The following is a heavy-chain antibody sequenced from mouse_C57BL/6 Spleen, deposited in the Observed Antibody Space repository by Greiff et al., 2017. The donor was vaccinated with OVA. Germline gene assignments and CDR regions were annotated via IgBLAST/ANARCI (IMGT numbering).Heavy chain of an antibody. Sequence: QVQLKQPGAELVMPGASVKLSCKASGYTFTSYWMHWVKQRPGQGLEWIGEIDPSDSYTNYNQKFKGKSTLTVDKSSSTAYMQLSSLTSEDSAVYYCARYPTGTNAMDYWGQGTSVTVSS. D-gene: IGHD4-1*01. CDR1: GYTFTSYW. V-gene: IGHV1-69*01. CDR3: ARYPTGTNAMDY. CDR2: IDPSDSYT. J-gene: IGHJ4*01.